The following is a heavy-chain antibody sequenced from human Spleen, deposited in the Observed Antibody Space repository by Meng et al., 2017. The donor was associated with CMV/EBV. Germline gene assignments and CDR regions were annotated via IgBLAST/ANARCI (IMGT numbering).Heavy chain of an antibody. D-gene: IGHD6-6*01. Sequence: GESLKISCAASGFTFSSYSMNWVRQAPGKGLEWVSSISSSSSYIYYADSVKGRFTISRDNAKNSLYLQMNSLRAEDTAVYYCARDTHSSSSPYYYYGMDVWGQGTTVTVSS. V-gene: IGHV3-21*01. J-gene: IGHJ6*02. CDR1: GFTFSSYS. CDR2: ISSSSSYI. CDR3: ARDTHSSSSPYYYYGMDV.